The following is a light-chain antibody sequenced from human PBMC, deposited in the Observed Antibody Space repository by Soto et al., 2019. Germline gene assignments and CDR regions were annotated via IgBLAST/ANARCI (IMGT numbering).Light chain of an antibody. CDR1: SSDVGGYNY. V-gene: IGLV2-8*01. J-gene: IGLJ1*01. Sequence: QSALTQPPSASGSPGQSVTISCTGTSSDVGGYNYVSWYQQHPGKAPKLMIYEVSKRPSGVPDRFSGSKSGNTASLTVSGLQAEAEADYYCSSYAGSTYVFGTGTKLIVL. CDR2: EVS. CDR3: SSYAGSTYV.